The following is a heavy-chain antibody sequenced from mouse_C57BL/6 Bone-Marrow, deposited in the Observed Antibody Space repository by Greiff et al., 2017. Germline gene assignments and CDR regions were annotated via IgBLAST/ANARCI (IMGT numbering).Heavy chain of an antibody. J-gene: IGHJ2*01. Sequence: VQLKQSGPGLVKPSQSLSLTCSVTGYSITSGYYWNWIRQFPGNKLEWMGYISYDGSNNYNPSLKNRISITRDTSKNQFFLKLNSVTTEDTATYYCAREDWDEGDYFDYWGQGTTLTVSS. D-gene: IGHD4-1*01. CDR2: ISYDGSN. V-gene: IGHV3-6*01. CDR1: GYSITSGYY. CDR3: AREDWDEGDYFDY.